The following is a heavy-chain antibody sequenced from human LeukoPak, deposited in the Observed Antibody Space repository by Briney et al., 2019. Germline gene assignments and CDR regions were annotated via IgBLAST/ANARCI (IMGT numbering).Heavy chain of an antibody. Sequence: GGSLRLSCAASGFTVSSNYMSWVRQAPGKGLEWVSVIYSGGSTYYADSVKGRFTISRDNSKNTLYLQMNSLRAEDTAVYYCARDFLYYGSGSDAFDIWGQGTMVTVSS. CDR3: ARDFLYYGSGSDAFDI. CDR1: GFTVSSNY. D-gene: IGHD3-10*01. CDR2: IYSGGST. J-gene: IGHJ3*02. V-gene: IGHV3-53*01.